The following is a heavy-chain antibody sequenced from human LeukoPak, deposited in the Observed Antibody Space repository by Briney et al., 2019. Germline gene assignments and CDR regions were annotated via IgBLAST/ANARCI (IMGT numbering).Heavy chain of an antibody. V-gene: IGHV4-39*01. J-gene: IGHJ4*02. CDR2: IYYGGNT. Sequence: SETLSLTCSVSGGTISSSSYYWGLIRQPPGKGLEWIGSIYYGGNTHYNPSLKSRVTISVDTSKNQFSLRLSSVTAADTAVYYCARGPTQFDYWGQGTLVTVSS. CDR3: ARGPTQFDY. CDR1: GGTISSSSYY.